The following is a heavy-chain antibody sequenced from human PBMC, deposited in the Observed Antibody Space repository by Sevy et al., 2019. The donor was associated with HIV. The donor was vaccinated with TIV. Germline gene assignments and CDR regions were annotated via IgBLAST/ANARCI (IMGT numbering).Heavy chain of an antibody. V-gene: IGHV4-31*03. CDR1: GGSISSGGHY. CDR3: AREQAGATYFDY. J-gene: IGHJ4*02. Sequence: SETLSLTCTVSGGSISSGGHYWSWIRQHPGNGLEWIAYIYYSGNTYYNPSLKSRVAMSVDTSKNQFSLKLSSVTAADTAVYYCAREQAGATYFDYWGQGTLVTVSS. D-gene: IGHD1-26*01. CDR2: IYYSGNT.